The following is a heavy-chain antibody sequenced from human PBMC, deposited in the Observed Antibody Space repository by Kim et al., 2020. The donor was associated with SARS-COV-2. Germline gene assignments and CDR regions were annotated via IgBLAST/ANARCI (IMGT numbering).Heavy chain of an antibody. CDR2: ISGSGGTT. D-gene: IGHD2-15*01. J-gene: IGHJ4*02. V-gene: IGHV3-23*01. CDR1: GFTFRSHA. Sequence: GGSLRLSCAASGFTFRSHAMNWVRQAPGKGLEWVSGISGSGGTTNYADSVKGRFTISRDNSKNTLYLQMNSLRAEDTAVYYCAKRYCSGGTRYSIDYWGQGTLVTVSS. CDR3: AKRYCSGGTRYSIDY.